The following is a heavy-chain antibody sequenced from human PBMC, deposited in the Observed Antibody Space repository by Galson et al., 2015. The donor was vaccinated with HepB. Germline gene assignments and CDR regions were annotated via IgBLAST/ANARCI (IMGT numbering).Heavy chain of an antibody. Sequence: LRLSCAASGFTFSSYAMHWVRQAPGKGLEWVAVISYDGSNKYYADSVKGRFTISRDNSKNTLYLQMNSLRAEDTAVYYCACARGYSYGLQVLVNWGQGTLVTVSS. CDR1: GFTFSSYA. CDR3: ACARGYSYGLQVLVN. D-gene: IGHD5-18*01. CDR2: ISYDGSNK. V-gene: IGHV3-30*04. J-gene: IGHJ4*02.